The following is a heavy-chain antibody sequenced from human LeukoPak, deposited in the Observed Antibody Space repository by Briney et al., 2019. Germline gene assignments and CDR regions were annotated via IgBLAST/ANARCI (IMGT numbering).Heavy chain of an antibody. Sequence: ASVKVSCKASGYTFTSYYMHWVRQAPGQGLEWMGIINPSGGSTSYAQKFQGRVTMTRDTSTSTVYMELSSLRSEDTAVYCCARRALVVPAAIKLAGYYMDVWGKGTTVTVSS. CDR1: GYTFTSYY. J-gene: IGHJ6*03. V-gene: IGHV1-46*01. CDR2: INPSGGST. D-gene: IGHD2-2*02. CDR3: ARRALVVPAAIKLAGYYMDV.